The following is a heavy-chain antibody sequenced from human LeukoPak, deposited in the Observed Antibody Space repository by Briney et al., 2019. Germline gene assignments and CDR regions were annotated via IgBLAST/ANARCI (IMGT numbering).Heavy chain of an antibody. Sequence: GGSLRLSCAASEFTFSKYWMLWVRQAPGKGLESVSRINTDGTVTTYADSVKGRFTVSRDNADNTMFLQMNSVRDEDTAVYYCATKQWLAPPPDSWGQGTPVTVSS. CDR3: ATKQWLAPPPDS. CDR1: EFTFSKYW. D-gene: IGHD6-19*01. V-gene: IGHV3-74*01. CDR2: INTDGTVT. J-gene: IGHJ4*02.